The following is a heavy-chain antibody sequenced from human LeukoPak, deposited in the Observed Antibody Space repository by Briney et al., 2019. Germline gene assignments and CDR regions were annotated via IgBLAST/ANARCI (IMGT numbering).Heavy chain of an antibody. Sequence: ASVKVSCKASGHTFTSYYMHWVRQAPGQGLEWMGIINPSGGSTSYAQKFQGRVTMTRDTSTSTVYMELSSLRSEDTAVYYCARIRDHYDSSGYGNFDYWGQGTLVTVSS. D-gene: IGHD3-22*01. J-gene: IGHJ4*02. CDR1: GHTFTSYY. V-gene: IGHV1-46*01. CDR3: ARIRDHYDSSGYGNFDY. CDR2: INPSGGST.